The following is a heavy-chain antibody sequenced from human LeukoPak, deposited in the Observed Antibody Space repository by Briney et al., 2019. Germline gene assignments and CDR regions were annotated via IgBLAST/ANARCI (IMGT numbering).Heavy chain of an antibody. J-gene: IGHJ5*02. V-gene: IGHV3-7*01. CDR2: IKQDGSEK. CDR1: GFTLTNYW. CDR3: ARDLVVVSAGDWFDP. D-gene: IGHD2-2*01. Sequence: PGGSLRLSCAASGFTLTNYWMAWVRQAPGGGLEWVANIKQDGSEKYYVDSVKGRFTISRDNAKNSLYLQMNSLRVEDTAVYYCARDLVVVSAGDWFDPWGQGTLVTVSA.